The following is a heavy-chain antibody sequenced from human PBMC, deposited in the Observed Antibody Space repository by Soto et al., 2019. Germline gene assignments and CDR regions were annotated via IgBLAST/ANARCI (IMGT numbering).Heavy chain of an antibody. Sequence: PGGSLRLSCAVSGFAFGNYAMGWVRQAPGTGLTWVSAISVHPSDTFYAESVKGRFTISRDNSKDTLYLQMDSLRAEDTAVYYCAKDISPGQGYRIFDYWGQGTQVTVSS. J-gene: IGHJ4*02. CDR1: GFAFGNYA. CDR2: ISVHPSDT. CDR3: AKDISPGQGYRIFDY. V-gene: IGHV3-23*01. D-gene: IGHD5-18*01.